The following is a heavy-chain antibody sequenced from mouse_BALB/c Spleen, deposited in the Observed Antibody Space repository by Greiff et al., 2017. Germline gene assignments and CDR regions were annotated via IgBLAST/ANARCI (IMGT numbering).Heavy chain of an antibody. V-gene: IGHV2-2*02. CDR1: GFSLTSYG. Sequence: VKLMESGPGLVQPSQSLSITCTVSGFSLTSYGVHWVRQSPGKGLEWLGVIWSGGSTDYNAAFISRLSISKDNSKSQVFFKMNSLQANDTAIYYCAREGLLRPSWFAYWGQGTLVTVSA. CDR2: IWSGGST. CDR3: AREGLLRPSWFAY. D-gene: IGHD1-2*01. J-gene: IGHJ3*01.